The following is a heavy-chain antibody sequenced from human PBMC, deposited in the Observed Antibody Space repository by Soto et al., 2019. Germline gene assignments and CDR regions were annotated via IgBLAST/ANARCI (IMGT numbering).Heavy chain of an antibody. V-gene: IGHV4-30-4*01. CDR3: ARDQQVAATVAYYWYFDL. CDR2: IYYSGST. D-gene: IGHD2-15*01. CDR1: GGSISSGDYY. J-gene: IGHJ2*01. Sequence: QVQLQESGPGLVKPSQTLSLTCTVSGGSISSGDYYWSWIRQPPGKGLEWIGYIYYSGSTYYNPSLKSRVTISVDTSKNQFSLKLSSVTAADTAVYYCARDQQVAATVAYYWYFDLWGRGTLVTVSS.